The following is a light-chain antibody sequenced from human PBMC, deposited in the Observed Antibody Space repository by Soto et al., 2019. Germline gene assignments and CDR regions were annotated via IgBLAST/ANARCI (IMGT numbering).Light chain of an antibody. Sequence: SVLTQPPSVSRAPGQRVTISCTGSSSNIGAGYDVHWYQQLPGTAPKLLIYGNSNRPSGVPDRFSGSKSGTSASLAITGLQAEDEADYYCQSYDSSLSGHVFGTGTKVTVL. V-gene: IGLV1-40*01. CDR2: GNS. J-gene: IGLJ1*01. CDR1: SSNIGAGYD. CDR3: QSYDSSLSGHV.